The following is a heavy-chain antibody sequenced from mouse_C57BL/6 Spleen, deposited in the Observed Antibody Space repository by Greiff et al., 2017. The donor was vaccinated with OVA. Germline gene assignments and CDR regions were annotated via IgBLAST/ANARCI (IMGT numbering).Heavy chain of an antibody. J-gene: IGHJ1*03. CDR3: ARIATVVATGGYFDV. Sequence: QVQLQQSGAELVKPGASVKMSCKASGYTFTSYWITWVKQRPGQGLEWIGDIYPGSGSTNYNEKFKSKATLTVDTSSSTAYMQLSSLTSEDSAVYYCARIATVVATGGYFDVWGTGTTVTVSS. CDR1: GYTFTSYW. V-gene: IGHV1-55*01. CDR2: IYPGSGST. D-gene: IGHD1-1*01.